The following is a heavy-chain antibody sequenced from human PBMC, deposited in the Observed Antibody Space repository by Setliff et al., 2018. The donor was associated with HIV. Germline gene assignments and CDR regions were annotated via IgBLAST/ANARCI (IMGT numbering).Heavy chain of an antibody. Sequence: KPSETLSLTCTVSGGSISGHFWIWIRQPPGKGLEWIGEINHRGSTNYNSSLKSRVTIGVDTSKNQFSLNLSAVTAADTAVYYCARGSVFWDRGNHYQYMDVWATGTTVTVSS. D-gene: IGHD3-10*01. CDR3: ARGSVFWDRGNHYQYMDV. CDR1: GGSISGHF. J-gene: IGHJ6*03. CDR2: INHRGST. V-gene: IGHV4-34*01.